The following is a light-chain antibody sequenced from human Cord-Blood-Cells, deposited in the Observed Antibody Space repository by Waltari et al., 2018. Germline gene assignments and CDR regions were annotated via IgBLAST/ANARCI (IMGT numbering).Light chain of an antibody. V-gene: IGKV3-20*01. Sequence: EIVLTQSPGTLSLSPGERATLSCRASQSGSSTYLAWYQQKPGQPPRLLIYGASSRATGTPDRFRGSGSGTDFTLTISRLEPEDFAVYYCKQYGSSPTFGQGTKVEIK. CDR3: KQYGSSPT. J-gene: IGKJ1*01. CDR2: GAS. CDR1: QSGSSTY.